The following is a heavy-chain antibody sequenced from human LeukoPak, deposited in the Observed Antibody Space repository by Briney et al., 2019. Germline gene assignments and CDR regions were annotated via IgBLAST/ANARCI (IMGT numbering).Heavy chain of an antibody. V-gene: IGHV3-7*05. CDR1: GFTFSTYW. D-gene: IGHD2-15*01. CDR3: AKGHRYCTSGNCNSAVDY. Sequence: GGSLRLSCAASGFTFSTYWMTWVRQAPGKGLEWVANINKNGGDQYYGDSVKGRFTISRDNTKNSLYLQMNSLGAEDTAVYYCAKGHRYCTSGNCNSAVDYWGQGTLVTVSS. J-gene: IGHJ4*02. CDR2: INKNGGDQ.